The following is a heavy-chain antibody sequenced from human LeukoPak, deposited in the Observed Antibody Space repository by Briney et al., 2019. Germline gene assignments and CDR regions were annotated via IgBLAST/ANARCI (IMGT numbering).Heavy chain of an antibody. CDR1: GFTLSSYG. Sequence: GGSLRLSCAASGFTLSSYGMHWVRLAPGKGLEWVAVISYDGSNKYYADSVKGRFTISRDNSKNTLYLQMNSLRAEDTAVYYCANLPRNSIYYYYGMDVWGQGTTVTVSS. CDR3: ANLPRNSIYYYYGMDV. J-gene: IGHJ6*02. V-gene: IGHV3-30*18. CDR2: ISYDGSNK. D-gene: IGHD4-23*01.